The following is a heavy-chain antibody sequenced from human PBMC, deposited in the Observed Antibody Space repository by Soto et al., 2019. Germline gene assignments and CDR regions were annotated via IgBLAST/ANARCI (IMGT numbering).Heavy chain of an antibody. CDR1: GYTFTSYY. J-gene: IGHJ5*02. D-gene: IGHD4-17*01. CDR2: INPSGGST. V-gene: IGHV1-46*01. Sequence: ASVKVSCKASGYTFTSYYMHWVRQAPGQGLEWMGIINPSGGSTSYAQKFQGRVTMTRDTSTSTVHMELSSLTSEDTAVYYCARGPMTTVTIGSWFDPWGQGTLVTVSS. CDR3: ARGPMTTVTIGSWFDP.